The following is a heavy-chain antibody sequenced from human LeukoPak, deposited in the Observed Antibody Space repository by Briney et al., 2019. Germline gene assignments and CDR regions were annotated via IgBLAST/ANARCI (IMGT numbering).Heavy chain of an antibody. CDR1: GFTFANAW. V-gene: IGHV3-21*04. J-gene: IGHJ4*02. Sequence: SGGSLRLSCAASGFTFANAWMSWVRQAPGKGLEWVSSITSSSSYIYYADSVKGRFTISRDNSKNTLYLQMNSLRAVDTAVYYCAKDDGWVQYANWGQGTLVTVSS. D-gene: IGHD5-24*01. CDR3: AKDDGWVQYAN. CDR2: ITSSSSYI.